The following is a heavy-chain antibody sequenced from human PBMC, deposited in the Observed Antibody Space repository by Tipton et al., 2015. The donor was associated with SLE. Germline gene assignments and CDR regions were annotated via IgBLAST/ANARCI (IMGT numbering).Heavy chain of an antibody. Sequence: LSCTVSGGSISSSSYYWTWIRQPAGKGLEWIGRIYITESTNYNPSLKSRVTMSVDASKNQFSLKLSSVTAADTAVYYCAREGSPGGGRWNGHMGGYFDAWGQGTLVTVSS. CDR2: IYITEST. CDR1: GGSISSSSYY. J-gene: IGHJ4*02. D-gene: IGHD1-1*01. V-gene: IGHV4-61*02. CDR3: AREGSPGGGRWNGHMGGYFDA.